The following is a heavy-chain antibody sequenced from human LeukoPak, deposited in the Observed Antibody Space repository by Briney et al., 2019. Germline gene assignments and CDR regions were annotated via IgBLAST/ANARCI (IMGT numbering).Heavy chain of an antibody. J-gene: IGHJ4*02. V-gene: IGHV3-23*01. CDR1: GFTFSSYA. D-gene: IGHD4-23*01. CDR2: ISGSGGST. Sequence: GGSLRLSCAASGFTFSSYAMSWVRQAPGKGLEWVSAISGSGGSTYYADSVKGRFTISRDNAKNSLYLQMNSLRAEDTAVYYCARERGYGGNSGSDGYWGQGTLVTVSS. CDR3: ARERGYGGNSGSDGY.